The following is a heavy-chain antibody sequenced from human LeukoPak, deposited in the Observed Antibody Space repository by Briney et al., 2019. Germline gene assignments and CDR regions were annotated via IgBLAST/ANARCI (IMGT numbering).Heavy chain of an antibody. CDR1: GFTFSSYW. Sequence: GGSLRLSCAASGFTFSSYWMHWVRQAPGKGLVLLSRVNSDGSSTRYADSVKGRFTISRDNAKNTLYLQMNSLRAEDTAVYYCARENERIAVAGADYWGQGTLVTVSS. D-gene: IGHD6-19*01. CDR2: VNSDGSST. J-gene: IGHJ4*02. V-gene: IGHV3-74*01. CDR3: ARENERIAVAGADY.